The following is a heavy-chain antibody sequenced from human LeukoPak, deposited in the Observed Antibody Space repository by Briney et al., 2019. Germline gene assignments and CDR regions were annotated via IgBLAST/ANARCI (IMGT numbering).Heavy chain of an antibody. J-gene: IGHJ6*03. V-gene: IGHV1-8*03. CDR3: ARVGAPNYYYYYMDV. CDR1: GYTFTSYD. Sequence: ASVKVSCKASGYTFTSYDINWVRQATGQGLEWMGWMNPNSGNTGYAQKFQGRVTITRNTSISTAYMELSSLRSEDTAVYYCARVGAPNYYYYYMDVWGKETTVTVSS. D-gene: IGHD4/OR15-4a*01. CDR2: MNPNSGNT.